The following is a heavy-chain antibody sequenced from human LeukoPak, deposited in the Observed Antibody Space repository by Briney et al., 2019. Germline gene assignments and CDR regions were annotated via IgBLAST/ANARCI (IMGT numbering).Heavy chain of an antibody. Sequence: GGSLRLSCAASGFIFTDYWMNWVRQAPGRGLEWLAGVKGDGSATSYVDSVKGRFTISGDNAKHCLYLQMNSLRADDTALYYCARSRGDFWGQGTLVTVSS. J-gene: IGHJ4*02. CDR1: GFIFTDYW. V-gene: IGHV3-7*01. CDR3: ARSRGDF. CDR2: VKGDGSAT.